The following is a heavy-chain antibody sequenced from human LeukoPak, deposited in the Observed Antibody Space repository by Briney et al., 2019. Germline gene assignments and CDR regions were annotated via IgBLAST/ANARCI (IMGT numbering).Heavy chain of an antibody. CDR1: GFPFSSYG. Sequence: GRTLRLSCAASGFPFSSYGMHWVRQAPGKGLEWVARLVYDERSDYANSVKGRFSISRDNSKNTLFLDMSDLRVEDTAVYYCVRDLSAAFDFWGQGVLVTVSS. J-gene: IGHJ4*02. D-gene: IGHD6-19*01. V-gene: IGHV3-33*05. CDR2: LVYDERS. CDR3: VRDLSAAFDF.